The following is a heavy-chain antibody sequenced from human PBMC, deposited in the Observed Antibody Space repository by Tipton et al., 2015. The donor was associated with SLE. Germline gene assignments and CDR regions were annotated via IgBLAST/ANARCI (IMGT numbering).Heavy chain of an antibody. D-gene: IGHD6-13*01. CDR1: GGSISTYY. Sequence: TLSLTCTVSGGSISTYYWTWIRQPPRKGLELVGYIYTRGKTDYNPSLKSRITISVDASNNQFSLKLSSVTAADTAVYYCARGVHQLGRFDYWGRGTLVTVSS. V-gene: IGHV4-4*08. CDR2: IYTRGKT. J-gene: IGHJ4*02. CDR3: ARGVHQLGRFDY.